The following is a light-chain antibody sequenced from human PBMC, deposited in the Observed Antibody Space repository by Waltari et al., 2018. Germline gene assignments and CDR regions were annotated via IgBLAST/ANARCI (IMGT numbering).Light chain of an antibody. CDR3: MQAKFWPWT. V-gene: IGKV2-30*02. CDR1: QGLVHTDGSTY. Sequence: VMTQSPLTLPVTLGQPASISCRSAQGLVHTDGSTYVSWYQQRPGQSPRRLIYQVSKRGSGVPDRFRGRGSGTDFTLEISRVEADDVGFYYCMQAKFWPWTFGQGTEVEIK. CDR2: QVS. J-gene: IGKJ1*01.